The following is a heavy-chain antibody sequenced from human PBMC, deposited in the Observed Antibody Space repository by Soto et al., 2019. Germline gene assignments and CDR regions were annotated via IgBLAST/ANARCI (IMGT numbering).Heavy chain of an antibody. CDR3: AEVSGSSGWYDPYGMDV. D-gene: IGHD6-19*01. Sequence: VASVKVSCKASGYTFTGYYMHWVRQAPGQGLEWMGWINPNSGGTNYAQKFQGRVTMTRDTSISTAYMELSRLRSDDTAVYYCAEVSGSSGWYDPYGMDVWGQGTTVTVSS. CDR2: INPNSGGT. V-gene: IGHV1-2*02. CDR1: GYTFTGYY. J-gene: IGHJ6*02.